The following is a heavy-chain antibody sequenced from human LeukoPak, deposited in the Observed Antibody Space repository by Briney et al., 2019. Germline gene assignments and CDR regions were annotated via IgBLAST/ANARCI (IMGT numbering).Heavy chain of an antibody. D-gene: IGHD4-23*01. CDR2: ISSSSSYI. J-gene: IGHJ4*02. CDR3: ARDYGGNTIDYYFDY. CDR1: GFTFSSYS. Sequence: GGSLRLSCAASGFTFSSYSMNWVRQAPGKGLEWVSSISSSSSYIYYADSVKGRFTISRDNAKNSLYLQMNSLRAEDTAVYYCARDYGGNTIDYYFDYWGQGTLVTVSS. V-gene: IGHV3-21*01.